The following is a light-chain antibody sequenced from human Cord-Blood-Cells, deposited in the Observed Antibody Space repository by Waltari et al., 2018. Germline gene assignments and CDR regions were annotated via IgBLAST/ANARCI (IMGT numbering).Light chain of an antibody. V-gene: IGLV2-23*01. CDR3: CSYAGSGVV. Sequence: QSALTQPASVSGSPGQSITISCTGTSSDVGSYNLVSWYQQHPGKAPKLMIYEGSKRPSGGSNRFSGSKSGNTASLTIAGLQAEDEADYYCCSYAGSGVVFGGGTKLTVL. CDR2: EGS. J-gene: IGLJ2*01. CDR1: SSDVGSYNL.